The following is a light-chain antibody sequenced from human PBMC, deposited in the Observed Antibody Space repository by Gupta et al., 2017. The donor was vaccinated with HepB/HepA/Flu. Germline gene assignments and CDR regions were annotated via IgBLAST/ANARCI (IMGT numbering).Light chain of an antibody. V-gene: IGKV3-11*01. J-gene: IGKJ3*01. Sequence: EIVLTQSPATLSLSPGERATLSCRASQSVSSYLAWYQQKPGQPPRLLIYDASNRDTGIPARFSGSGYGTDFTLTISSREPEDFAVYYCQQRSNWPPFTFGHGTKVDIK. CDR3: QQRSNWPPFT. CDR1: QSVSSY. CDR2: DAS.